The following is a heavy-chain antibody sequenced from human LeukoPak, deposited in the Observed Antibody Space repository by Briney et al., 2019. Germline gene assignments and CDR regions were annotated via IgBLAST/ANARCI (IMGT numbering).Heavy chain of an antibody. CDR1: GFTFSSYG. D-gene: IGHD5-24*01. CDR2: IATDGSFA. CDR3: AREGHYNYGPDY. J-gene: IGHJ4*02. Sequence: EPGTSLRLSCAASGFTFSSYGMHWVRQAPGKGLEWLAGIATDGSFAYYADSVKGRFTISRDNVKKSLYLQMNSLRAKDTAVYYCAREGHYNYGPDYWGQGTLVTVSS. V-gene: IGHV3-33*08.